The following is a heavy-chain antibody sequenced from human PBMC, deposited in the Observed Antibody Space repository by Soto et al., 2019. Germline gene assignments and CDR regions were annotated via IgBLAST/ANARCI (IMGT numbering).Heavy chain of an antibody. J-gene: IGHJ6*02. CDR3: TREDYGGDSLDL. CDR2: IHHSGSI. V-gene: IGHV4-30-4*08. D-gene: IGHD4-17*01. Sequence: QVQLQQSGPGLVKPSQTLSLTCTVSGGSISSDYYHWTWIRQSPGGVLEWIGYIHHSGSILYNPSLKRRVPISLYTSNNQCSRHLPCVTAADAGEYFCTREDYGGDSLDLWGQATKVTVS. CDR1: GGSISSDYYH.